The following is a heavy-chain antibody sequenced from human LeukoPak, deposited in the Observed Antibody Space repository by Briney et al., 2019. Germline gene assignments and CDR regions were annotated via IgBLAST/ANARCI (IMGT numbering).Heavy chain of an antibody. V-gene: IGHV4-39*01. J-gene: IGHJ4*02. Sequence: PSETLSLTCTVSGGSISSSSYYWGWIRQPPGKGLEWIGSIYYSGSTYYNPSLKSRVTISVDTSKNQFSLKLSSVTAADTAVYYCASPAGSSSWHFDYWGQGTLVTVSS. CDR1: GGSISSSSYY. CDR3: ASPAGSSSWHFDY. CDR2: IYYSGST. D-gene: IGHD6-13*01.